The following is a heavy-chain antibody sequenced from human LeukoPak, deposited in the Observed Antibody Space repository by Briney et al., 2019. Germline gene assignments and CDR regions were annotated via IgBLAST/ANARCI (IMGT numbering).Heavy chain of an antibody. CDR3: ARGSSSNWISFDY. J-gene: IGHJ4*02. CDR1: DYSISSGYY. CDR2: IYHSGST. D-gene: IGHD6-13*01. V-gene: IGHV4-38-2*02. Sequence: PSETLSLTCTVSDYSISSGYYWGWIRQSPGKGLEWIGSIYHSGSTYYNPSLKSRVTISVDTSKNHFSLKLSSVTAADTAVYYCARGSSSNWISFDYWGQGTLVTVSS.